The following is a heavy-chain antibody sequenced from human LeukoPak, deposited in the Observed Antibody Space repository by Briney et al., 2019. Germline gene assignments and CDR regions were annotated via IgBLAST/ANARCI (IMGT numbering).Heavy chain of an antibody. Sequence: PGGSLRLSCAASGFTFSSYAMSWVRQAPGKGLEWVSAISGSGGSTYYADSVKGRFTISRDNSKNTLYLQMNSLSAEDTAVYYCAKDVTIFGVVITPDAFDIWGQGTMVTVSS. D-gene: IGHD3-3*01. V-gene: IGHV3-23*01. CDR1: GFTFSSYA. CDR3: AKDVTIFGVVITPDAFDI. CDR2: ISGSGGST. J-gene: IGHJ3*02.